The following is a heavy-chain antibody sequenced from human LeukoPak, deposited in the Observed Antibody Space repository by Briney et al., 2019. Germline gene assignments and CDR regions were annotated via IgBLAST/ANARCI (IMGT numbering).Heavy chain of an antibody. D-gene: IGHD6-19*01. CDR1: GFTFSSYA. CDR3: AKGEIGWPFDY. V-gene: IGHV3-23*01. Sequence: GGSLRLSCAASGFTFSSYAMSWVRQAPGKGLEWVSVMSGSGGSTYYADSVKGRFTISRDNSENTLYLQMNSLRAEDTAVYYCAKGEIGWPFDYWGQGTLVTVSS. J-gene: IGHJ4*02. CDR2: MSGSGGST.